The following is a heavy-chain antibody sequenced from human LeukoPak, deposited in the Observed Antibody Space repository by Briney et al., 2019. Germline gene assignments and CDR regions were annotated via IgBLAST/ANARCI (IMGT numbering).Heavy chain of an antibody. D-gene: IGHD3-22*01. V-gene: IGHV4-4*07. CDR1: GGSISSYY. J-gene: IGHJ4*02. Sequence: SETLSLTCTVSGGSISSYYWSRIRQPAGKGLEWIGRIYTSGSTNYNPSLKSRVTMSVDTSKNQFSLKLSSVTAADTAVYYCARERRGWYYDGSGYRSYYFDYWGQGTLVTVSS. CDR2: IYTSGST. CDR3: ARERRGWYYDGSGYRSYYFDY.